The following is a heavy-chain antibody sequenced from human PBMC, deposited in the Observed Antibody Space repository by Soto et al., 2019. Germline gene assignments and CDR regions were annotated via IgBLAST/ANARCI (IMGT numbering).Heavy chain of an antibody. CDR3: ARTAALRFLECLGSYGMDV. CDR2: IIPIFGTA. D-gene: IGHD3-3*01. Sequence: SVKVSCKASGGTFSSYAISWVRQAPGQGLEWMGGIIPIFGTANYAQKFQGRVTITADESTSTAYMELSSLRSEDTAVYYCARTAALRFLECLGSYGMDVWGQGTTVTVSS. V-gene: IGHV1-69*13. J-gene: IGHJ6*02. CDR1: GGTFSSYA.